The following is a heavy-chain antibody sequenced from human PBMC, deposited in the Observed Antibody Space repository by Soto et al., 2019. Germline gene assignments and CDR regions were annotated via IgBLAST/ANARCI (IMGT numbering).Heavy chain of an antibody. Sequence: QVQLQESGPGLVKPSETLSLTCAVSGDSVSNDNYYWSWIRQPPGKGLEWIGYIYYSGTTNYKSSLKSRLSLSVDMSKNQFSLKLASVTAADTAVYFCARSQRGRTAFTFDYWGQGALVTVSS. CDR1: GDSVSNDNYY. CDR2: IYYSGTT. V-gene: IGHV4-61*01. J-gene: IGHJ4*02. CDR3: ARSQRGRTAFTFDY. D-gene: IGHD3-16*01.